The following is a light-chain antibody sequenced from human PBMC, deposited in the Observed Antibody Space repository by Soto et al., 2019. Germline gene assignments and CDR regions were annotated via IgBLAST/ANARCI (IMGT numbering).Light chain of an antibody. CDR3: QEYDCAPSS. CDR1: QSVSSSY. J-gene: IGKJ5*01. CDR2: GAS. Sequence: LIKSEGNLSLYTEERDPLSRRASQSVSSSYLAWYQQKPGHAPRLLIYGASRRATGIPDRFSGSGSGTDFTLTISCLEPEDFAVYYCQEYDCAPSSFGQGTRLEIK. V-gene: IGKV3-20*01.